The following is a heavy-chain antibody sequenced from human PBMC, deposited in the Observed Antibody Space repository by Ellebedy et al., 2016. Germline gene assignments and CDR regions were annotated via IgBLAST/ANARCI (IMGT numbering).Heavy chain of an antibody. CDR3: ARERPSGSYPLGAFDI. CDR2: INPSGGST. V-gene: IGHV1-46*01. CDR1: GYTFTSYY. D-gene: IGHD3-10*01. J-gene: IGHJ3*02. Sequence: SVKVSCXASGYTFTSYYMHWVRQPPGQGLEWMGIINPSGGSTSYAQKFQGRVTMTRETSTSTVYMELSRLRSEDTAVYYCARERPSGSYPLGAFDIWGQGTMVTVSS.